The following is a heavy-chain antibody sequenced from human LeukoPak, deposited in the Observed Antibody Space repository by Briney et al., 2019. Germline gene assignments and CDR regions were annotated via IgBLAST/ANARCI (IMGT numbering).Heavy chain of an antibody. CDR3: SLARSEYHYGMDV. J-gene: IGHJ6*02. V-gene: IGHV6-1*01. Sequence: QILSLTLTNSGDSASRIRVAMNWIRQSPSRSLEWLGRTYYRSKWYYEYAVSVKSRINISPDTSKNQFSLQLTSVTPEDTAVYYCSLARSEYHYGMDVWGQGTTVTVSS. CDR1: GDSASRIRVA. CDR2: TYYRSKWYY.